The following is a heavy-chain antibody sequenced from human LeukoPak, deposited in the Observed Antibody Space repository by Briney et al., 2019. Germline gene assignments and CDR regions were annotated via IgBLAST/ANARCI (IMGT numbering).Heavy chain of an antibody. D-gene: IGHD1-1*01. V-gene: IGHV3-30*02. CDR3: AREGGTLSTSPTLDY. J-gene: IGHJ4*02. Sequence: QAGGSLRLSCAAPGFTFSSYGMHWVRQAPGKGLEWVAFIRYDGSIKYYADSVKGRFTISRDSSKNTLYLQMSSLRTEDTAVYYCAREGGTLSTSPTLDYWGQGTLVTVSS. CDR1: GFTFSSYG. CDR2: IRYDGSIK.